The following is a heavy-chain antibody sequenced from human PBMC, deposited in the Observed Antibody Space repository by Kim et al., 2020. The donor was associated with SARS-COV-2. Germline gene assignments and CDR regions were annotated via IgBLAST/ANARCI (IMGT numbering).Heavy chain of an antibody. D-gene: IGHD6-6*01. J-gene: IGHJ5*02. Sequence: SPSFQGHVTISADKSISTAYLQWSSLKASDTAMYYCARGIAARPNWFDPWGQGTLVTVSS. V-gene: IGHV5-10-1*01. CDR3: ARGIAARPNWFDP.